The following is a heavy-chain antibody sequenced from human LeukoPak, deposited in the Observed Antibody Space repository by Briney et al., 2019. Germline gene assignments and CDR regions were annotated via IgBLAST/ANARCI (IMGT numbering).Heavy chain of an antibody. V-gene: IGHV1-8*01. J-gene: IGHJ4*02. CDR2: MNPNSGNT. D-gene: IGHD6-13*01. CDR3: ARGYWYSSSWYYFDY. CDR1: GYTFTSYD. Sequence: GASVKVSCKASGYTFTSYDINWVRQATGQGLKWMGWMNPNSGNTGYAQKFQGRVTMTRNTSISTAYMELSSLRSEDTAVYYCARGYWYSSSWYYFDYWGQGTLVTVSS.